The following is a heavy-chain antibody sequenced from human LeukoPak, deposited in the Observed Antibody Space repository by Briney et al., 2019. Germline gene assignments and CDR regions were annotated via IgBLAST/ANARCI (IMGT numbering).Heavy chain of an antibody. Sequence: SETLSLTCAVYGGSFSGYYWGWIRQPPGKGLEWIGSISYSGNTYYNPSLKSRVTISVDTSKNQFSLRLSSVTAPDTAVYYCASQYYYDNQVDYWGQGALVTASS. CDR1: GGSFSGYY. V-gene: IGHV4-39*01. D-gene: IGHD3-22*01. CDR3: ASQYYYDNQVDY. CDR2: ISYSGNT. J-gene: IGHJ4*02.